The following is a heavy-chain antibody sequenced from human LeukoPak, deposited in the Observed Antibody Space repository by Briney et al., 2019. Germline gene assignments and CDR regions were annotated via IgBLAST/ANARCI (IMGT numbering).Heavy chain of an antibody. CDR1: GYTFTGYY. CDR2: INPNSGGT. J-gene: IGHJ4*02. CDR3: ATTKVRGVIIDY. V-gene: IGHV1-2*02. D-gene: IGHD3-10*01. Sequence: GASVKVSCKASGYTFTGYYMQWARQAPGQGLEWMGWINPNSGGTNYAQKFQGRVTMTRDTSISTAYMELSRLRSDDTAVYYCATTKVRGVIIDYWGQGTLVTVSS.